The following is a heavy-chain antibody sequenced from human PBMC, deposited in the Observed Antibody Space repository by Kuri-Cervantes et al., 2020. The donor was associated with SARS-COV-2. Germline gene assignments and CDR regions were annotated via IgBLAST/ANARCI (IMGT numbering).Heavy chain of an antibody. Sequence: GGSLRLSCSASGFSFSRSAMHWVRQAPGKGLVWVLRINPDGSYTNNADSVKGRFTLSRDNAKNMLFLQMNSLRAEDTAVYYCAKDSGGQLAPWGQGTLVTVSS. CDR3: AKDSGGQLAP. CDR2: INPDGSYT. V-gene: IGHV3-74*01. CDR1: GFSFSRSA. D-gene: IGHD6-6*01. J-gene: IGHJ5*02.